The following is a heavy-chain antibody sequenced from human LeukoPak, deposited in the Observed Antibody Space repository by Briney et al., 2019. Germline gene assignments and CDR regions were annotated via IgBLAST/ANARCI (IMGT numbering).Heavy chain of an antibody. Sequence: GASVKVSCKASGGTFSSYAISWVRQAPGQGLEWMGGIIPIFGTANYAQKFQGRVTITRNTSISTAYMELSSLRSEDTAVYYCARGNKFGGSVDYWGQGTLVTVSS. CDR3: ARGNKFGGSVDY. J-gene: IGHJ4*02. D-gene: IGHD4-23*01. CDR2: IIPIFGTA. CDR1: GGTFSSYA. V-gene: IGHV1-69*05.